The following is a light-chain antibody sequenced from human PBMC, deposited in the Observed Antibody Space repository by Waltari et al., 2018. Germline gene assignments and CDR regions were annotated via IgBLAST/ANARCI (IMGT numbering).Light chain of an antibody. J-gene: IGLJ2*01. CDR3: CSYAGSSKGV. CDR1: SSDVGNYKR. V-gene: IGLV2-23*02. Sequence: QSALPSPASASGSPGQAITISCTRSSSDVGNYKRVSWYQQHPGKAPKLMIYAVSKRPSGVSDRFSGSKSGDTASLTISGLQPEDEADYFCCSYAGSSKGVFGGGTKVTVL. CDR2: AVS.